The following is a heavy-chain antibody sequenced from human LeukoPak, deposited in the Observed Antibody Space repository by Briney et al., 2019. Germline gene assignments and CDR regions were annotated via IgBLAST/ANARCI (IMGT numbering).Heavy chain of an antibody. Sequence: GGSLRLSCAASGFTFSSYWMHWVRQAPGKGLVWVSRINSDGSSTSYADSVKGRFTISRDNAKNTLYLQMNSLRAEDTAVYYCARDRETMVRGVIIPWFDPWGQGTLVTVSS. V-gene: IGHV3-74*01. D-gene: IGHD3-10*01. CDR3: ARDRETMVRGVIIPWFDP. CDR2: INSDGSST. CDR1: GFTFSSYW. J-gene: IGHJ5*02.